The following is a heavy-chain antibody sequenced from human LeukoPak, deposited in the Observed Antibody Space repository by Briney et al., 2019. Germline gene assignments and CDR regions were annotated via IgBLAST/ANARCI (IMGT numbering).Heavy chain of an antibody. Sequence: PSATLSLTCAVYGGSFSGYYWSWIRQPPGKGLEWIGEINHSGSTNYNPSLKSRVTISVDTSKNQFSLKLSSVTAADTAVYYCARGGDRGYWGQGTLVTVSS. CDR1: GGSFSGYY. V-gene: IGHV4-34*01. CDR2: INHSGST. J-gene: IGHJ4*02. D-gene: IGHD3-10*01. CDR3: ARGGDRGY.